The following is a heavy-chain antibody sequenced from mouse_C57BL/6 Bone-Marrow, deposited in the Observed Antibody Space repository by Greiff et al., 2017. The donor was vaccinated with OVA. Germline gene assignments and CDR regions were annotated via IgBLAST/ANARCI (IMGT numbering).Heavy chain of an antibody. V-gene: IGHV1-69*01. CDR3: AALTGRAY. CDR2: IDPSDSYT. Sequence: VQLQQSGAELVMPGASVKLSCKASGYTFTSYWMHWVKQRPGQGLEWIGEIDPSDSYTNYNQKFKGKSTLTVDKSSSTAYMQLSSLTSEDSAVYYCAALTGRAYWGQGTLVTVSA. D-gene: IGHD4-1*01. CDR1: GYTFTSYW. J-gene: IGHJ3*01.